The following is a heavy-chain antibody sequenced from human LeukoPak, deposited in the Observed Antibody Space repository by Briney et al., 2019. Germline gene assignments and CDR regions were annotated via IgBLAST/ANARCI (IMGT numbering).Heavy chain of an antibody. Sequence: GGSLRLSCAASGFTLSSYAMSWVRQAPGKGLEWVAAISAGDGVSTYYADSVKGRFTISRDNSKNTLYLQMNTLRAEDTAVYYCAKDLGYSVEPSFDYWGQGTLVTVSS. V-gene: IGHV3-23*01. D-gene: IGHD1-14*01. CDR2: ISAGDGVST. CDR3: AKDLGYSVEPSFDY. CDR1: GFTLSSYA. J-gene: IGHJ4*02.